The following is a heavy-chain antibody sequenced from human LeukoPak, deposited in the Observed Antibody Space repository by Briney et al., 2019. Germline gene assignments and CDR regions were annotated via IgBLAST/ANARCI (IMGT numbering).Heavy chain of an antibody. J-gene: IGHJ4*02. CDR1: GFTFSSYA. Sequence: GGSLRLSCAASGFTFSSYAMHWVRQAPGKGLEWVAVISYDGSNKYYADSVKGRFTISRDNSKNTLYLQMNSLRAEDTAVYYCARDPLVYTYSGSYYDYWGQGTLVTVSS. D-gene: IGHD1-26*01. CDR2: ISYDGSNK. V-gene: IGHV3-30-3*01. CDR3: ARDPLVYTYSGSYYDY.